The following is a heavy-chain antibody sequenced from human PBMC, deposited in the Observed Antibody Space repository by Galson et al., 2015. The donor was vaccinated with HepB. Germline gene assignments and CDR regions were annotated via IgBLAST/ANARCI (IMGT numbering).Heavy chain of an antibody. J-gene: IGHJ5*02. Sequence: SLRLSCAASGFTFSSYAMSWVRQAPGKGLEWVSAISGSGGSTYYADSVKGRFTISRDNSKNTLYLQMNSLRAEDTAVYYCAKDLCSSTSCPAWFDPWGQGTLVTVSS. V-gene: IGHV3-23*01. D-gene: IGHD2-2*01. CDR3: AKDLCSSTSCPAWFDP. CDR1: GFTFSSYA. CDR2: ISGSGGST.